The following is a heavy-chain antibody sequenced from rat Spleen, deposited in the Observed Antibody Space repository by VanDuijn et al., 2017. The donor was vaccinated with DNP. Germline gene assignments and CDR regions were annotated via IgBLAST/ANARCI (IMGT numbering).Heavy chain of an antibody. CDR1: RLTFNNFW. V-gene: IGHV5-31*01. D-gene: IGHD1-1*01. Sequence: EVQLVESGGDLVQPGRSLRLSCVPSRLTFNNFWMTWFRQVQGKGLEWIASIPTGGGNTYYPDSVKGRFTISRDNAKNTLYLQMNSLRSEDTATYYCAIYFYSGDNWFAYWGQGTLVTVSS. CDR3: AIYFYSGDNWFAY. CDR2: IPTGGGNT. J-gene: IGHJ3*01.